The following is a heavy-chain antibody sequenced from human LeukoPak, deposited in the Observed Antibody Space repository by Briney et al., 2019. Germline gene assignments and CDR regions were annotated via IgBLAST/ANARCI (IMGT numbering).Heavy chain of an antibody. CDR3: ASPYSSSWGAYYFYYKDV. Sequence: ASLKDSCKASGYTFTGYYMHWVRQAPGQGLEWMGWINHNSGGTNYAQKFQGRVTMARNTPISTAYMDLSRQRSDDTAVYYCASPYSSSWGAYYFYYKDVWGKGSTVTDSS. J-gene: IGHJ6*03. D-gene: IGHD6-13*01. CDR2: INHNSGGT. V-gene: IGHV1-2*02. CDR1: GYTFTGYY.